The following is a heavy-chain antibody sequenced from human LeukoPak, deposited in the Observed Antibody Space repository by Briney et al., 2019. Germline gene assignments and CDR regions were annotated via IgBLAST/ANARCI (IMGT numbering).Heavy chain of an antibody. CDR1: GGSVSSGSSY. CDR2: IYYSGST. D-gene: IGHD1-7*01. J-gene: IGHJ4*02. V-gene: IGHV4-61*01. Sequence: SETLSLTCTVSGGSVSSGSSYWSWIRQPPGKGLEWIGYIYYSGSTNYNPSLKSRVTISVDTSKNQFSLKLSSVTAADTAVYYCARESRITGTTPPARGRTHYFDYTGQGTLVTVSS. CDR3: ARESRITGTTPPARGRTHYFDY.